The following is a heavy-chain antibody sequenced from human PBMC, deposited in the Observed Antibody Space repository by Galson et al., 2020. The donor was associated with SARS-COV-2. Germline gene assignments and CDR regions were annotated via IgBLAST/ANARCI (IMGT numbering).Heavy chain of an antibody. CDR3: ARRGGSSYGYGIYYYFAMDV. D-gene: IGHD5-18*01. V-gene: IGHV4-39*01. J-gene: IGHJ6*02. Sequence: ETSETLSLTCTVSGGSISNKNYFWGWVRQPPGKGLEWIATIYYSGTTYYNPSLKSRVTISVDTSKNQFSLKLNSVTAADTAVYYCARRGGSSYGYGIYYYFAMDVWGQGTTVTVSS. CDR1: GGSISNKNYF. CDR2: IYYSGTT.